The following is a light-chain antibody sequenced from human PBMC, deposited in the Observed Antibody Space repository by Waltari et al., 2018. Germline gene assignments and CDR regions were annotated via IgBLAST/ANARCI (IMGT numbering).Light chain of an antibody. CDR1: SSDVGGYIY. J-gene: IGLJ3*02. CDR2: EVS. V-gene: IGLV2-14*01. CDR3: SSYTSSTTRV. Sequence: QSALTQPASVSGSPGQSITISCTGTSSDVGGYIYVSWYQQHPGKAPKLMIYEVSNRPSGVSNRFSGSKSGNTASLTISGLQAEDEADYYCSSYTSSTTRVFGGGTKVTVL.